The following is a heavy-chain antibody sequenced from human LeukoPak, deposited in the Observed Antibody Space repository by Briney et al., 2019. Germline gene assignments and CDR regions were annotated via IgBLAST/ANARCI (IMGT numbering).Heavy chain of an antibody. Sequence: SETLSLTCTVSGGSISSGDYYWSWLRQPPGKGLEWIGYIYYSGSTYYNPSLKSRVTISVDTSKNQFSLKLSSVTAAGTAVYYCADFQIHTYYFDYWGQGTLVTVSS. CDR2: IYYSGST. CDR3: ADFQIHTYYFDY. D-gene: IGHD2/OR15-2a*01. V-gene: IGHV4-30-4*08. CDR1: GGSISSGDYY. J-gene: IGHJ4*02.